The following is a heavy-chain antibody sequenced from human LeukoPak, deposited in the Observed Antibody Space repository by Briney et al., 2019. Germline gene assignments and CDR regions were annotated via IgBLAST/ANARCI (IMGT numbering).Heavy chain of an antibody. J-gene: IGHJ4*02. CDR2: ISYDESNK. Sequence: GRSLRLSCAASGFTFSSYAMHWVRQAPGKGLEWVAVISYDESNKYYADSVKGRFTISRDNSKNTLYLQMNSLRAEDTAVYYCARGEDTAMTHYFDYWGQGTLVTVSS. D-gene: IGHD5-18*01. CDR1: GFTFSSYA. CDR3: ARGEDTAMTHYFDY. V-gene: IGHV3-30-3*01.